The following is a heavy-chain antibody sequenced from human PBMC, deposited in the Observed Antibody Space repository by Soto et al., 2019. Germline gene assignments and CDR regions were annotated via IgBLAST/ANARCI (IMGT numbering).Heavy chain of an antibody. D-gene: IGHD5-12*01. J-gene: IGHJ4*02. CDR2: IYYSGST. CDR3: ARQGYSGYDEQNYFDY. CDR1: GGSISSSSYY. V-gene: IGHV4-39*01. Sequence: SEPLSLPCTVSGGSISSSSYYWGWIRQPPGKGLEWIGSIYYSGSTYYNPSLKSRVTISVDTSKNQFSLKLSSVTAADTAVYYCARQGYSGYDEQNYFDYWGQGTLVTVSS.